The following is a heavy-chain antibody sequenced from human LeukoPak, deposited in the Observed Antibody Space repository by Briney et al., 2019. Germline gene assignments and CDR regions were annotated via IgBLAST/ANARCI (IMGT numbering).Heavy chain of an antibody. CDR2: LSGSGGST. CDR1: GFTFSSFA. Sequence: TGGSLRLSCAASGFTFSSFAMIWVRQAPGKGLEWVSALSGSGGSTYYADSVKGRFTISRDNSKNTLYLQMNSLRAEDTAVYYCAKQQWLVNYYYYMDVWGKGTTVTVSS. J-gene: IGHJ6*03. CDR3: AKQQWLVNYYYYMDV. V-gene: IGHV3-23*01. D-gene: IGHD6-19*01.